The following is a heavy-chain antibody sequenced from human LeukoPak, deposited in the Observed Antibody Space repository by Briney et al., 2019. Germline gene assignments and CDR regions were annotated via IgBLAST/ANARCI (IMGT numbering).Heavy chain of an antibody. D-gene: IGHD5-12*01. CDR2: IIPIFGTA. J-gene: IGHJ3*02. Sequence: ASVKVSCKASGGTFSSYAISWVRQAPGQGLEWMGGIIPIFGTANYAQKFQGRVTITTDESTSTAYMELSSLRSEDTAVYYCARELRRAFDIWVQGKMCAVSS. CDR3: ARELRRAFDI. V-gene: IGHV1-69*05. CDR1: GGTFSSYA.